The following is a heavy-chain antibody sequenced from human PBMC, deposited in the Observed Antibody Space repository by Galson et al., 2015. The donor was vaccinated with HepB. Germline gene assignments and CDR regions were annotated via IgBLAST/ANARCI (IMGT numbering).Heavy chain of an antibody. CDR1: GFTFSDYY. Sequence: SLRLSCAASGFTFSDYYMSWLRQAPGKGLEWVSYISSSSSYTNYADSVKGRFTISRDNAKNSLYLQMNSLRAEDTAVYYCARVLLPFIGADSSGYYTNAFDIWGQGTMVTVSS. D-gene: IGHD3-22*01. CDR3: ARVLLPFIGADSSGYYTNAFDI. CDR2: ISSSSSYT. V-gene: IGHV3-11*06. J-gene: IGHJ3*02.